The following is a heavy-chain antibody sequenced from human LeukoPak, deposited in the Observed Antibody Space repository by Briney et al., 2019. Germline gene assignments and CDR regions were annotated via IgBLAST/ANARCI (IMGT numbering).Heavy chain of an antibody. CDR2: LYYDGRT. CDR1: EFTFSSYSMN. J-gene: IGHJ5*02. Sequence: GSLRLSCAASEFTFSSYSMNWVRQAPGKGLDWIGSLYYDGRTYYNPSLESRLTISVDTSNNQFSLKLTSVTATDTAVYYCARRRGKWDVNWFDPWGQGTLVTVSS. CDR3: ARRRGKWDVNWFDP. D-gene: IGHD1-26*01. V-gene: IGHV4-39*01.